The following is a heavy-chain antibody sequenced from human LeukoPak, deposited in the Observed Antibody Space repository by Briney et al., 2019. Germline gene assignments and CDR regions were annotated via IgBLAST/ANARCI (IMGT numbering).Heavy chain of an antibody. V-gene: IGHV4-59*08. CDR1: GGSISTYY. Sequence: SETLSLTCSVSGGSISTYYWSWIRQPPGKGLEWIGYIYYSGNTNYNPSLKSRVTISLDTSKNQFSLKLTSVTAADTAMYYCAIRKAKTPNYFDYWGQGALVTVSS. CDR3: AIRKAKTPNYFDY. CDR2: IYYSGNT. J-gene: IGHJ4*02.